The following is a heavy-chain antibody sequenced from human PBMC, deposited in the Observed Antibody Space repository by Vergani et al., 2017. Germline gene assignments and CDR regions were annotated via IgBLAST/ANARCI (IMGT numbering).Heavy chain of an antibody. CDR1: GFTASSNY. J-gene: IGHJ3*02. CDR3: ARERTYSSSWYTNDAFDI. V-gene: IGHV3-66*01. CDR2: IYSGGST. D-gene: IGHD6-13*01. Sequence: EVQLVESGGGLVQPGGSLRLSCAASGFTASSNYMSWVRQAPGKGLEWLSGIYSGGSTYYADSVKGRFTISRDNSKNTLYLQMNSLRAEDMAVYYCARERTYSSSWYTNDAFDIWGQGTMVTVSS.